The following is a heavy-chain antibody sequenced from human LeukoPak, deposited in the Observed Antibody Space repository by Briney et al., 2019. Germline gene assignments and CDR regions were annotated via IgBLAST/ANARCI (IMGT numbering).Heavy chain of an antibody. CDR1: GGSFSGYY. J-gene: IGHJ4*02. CDR3: ARAECSSTSCYELDY. D-gene: IGHD2-2*01. CDR2: INHSGST. Sequence: PSETLSLTCAVYGGSFSGYYWSWIRQPPGKGLEWIGEINHSGSTNYNPSLKSRVTISVDRSKNQFSLKLSSVTAADTAVYYCARAECSSTSCYELDYWGQGTLVTVSS. V-gene: IGHV4-34*01.